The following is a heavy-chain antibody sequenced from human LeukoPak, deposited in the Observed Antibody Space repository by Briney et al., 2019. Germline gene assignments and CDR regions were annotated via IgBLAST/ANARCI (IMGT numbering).Heavy chain of an antibody. D-gene: IGHD2-15*01. Sequence: SETLSLTCTVSGGSLSSSSYSWGWVRQPPGKGLEWIGNVFYSGNSYSNPSLNSRVTISVDTSKNQFSLQLSSVTAADTAVYYCARDRDIGTYYCYYGMDVWGQGTTVTVSS. CDR2: VFYSGNS. V-gene: IGHV4-39*02. J-gene: IGHJ6*02. CDR3: ARDRDIGTYYCYYGMDV. CDR1: GGSLSSSSYS.